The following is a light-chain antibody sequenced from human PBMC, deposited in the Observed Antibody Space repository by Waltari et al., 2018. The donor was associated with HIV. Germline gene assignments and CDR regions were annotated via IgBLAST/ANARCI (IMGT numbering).Light chain of an antibody. J-gene: IGLJ1*01. CDR2: DVS. CDR1: SSDVGGYNY. V-gene: IGLV2-14*03. CDR3: SSYTSSSTQV. Sequence: QSALTQPASVSGSPGQSITISCTGTSSDVGGYNYVSWYQQHPGKAPKLIIYDVSNRPSGFSNRFSGSKSGNTASLTISGLQAEDEANYYCSSYTSSSTQVFGTGTKVTVL.